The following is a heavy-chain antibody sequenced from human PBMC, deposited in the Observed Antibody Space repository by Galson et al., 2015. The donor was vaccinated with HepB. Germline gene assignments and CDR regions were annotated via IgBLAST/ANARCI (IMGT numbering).Heavy chain of an antibody. D-gene: IGHD3-22*01. J-gene: IGHJ3*02. CDR2: IYYSGST. V-gene: IGHV4-30-4*01. CDR1: GGSISSGDYY. CDR3: ASSYYYDSSGPDAFDI. Sequence: TLSLTCTVSGGSISSGDYYWSWIRQPPGKGLEWIGYIYYSGSTYYNPSLKSRVTISVDTSKNQFSLKLSSVTAADTAVYYCASSYYYDSSGPDAFDIWGQGTMVTVSS.